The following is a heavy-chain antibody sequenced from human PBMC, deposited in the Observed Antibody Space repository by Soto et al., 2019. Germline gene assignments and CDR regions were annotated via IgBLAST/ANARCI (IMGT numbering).Heavy chain of an antibody. CDR3: ARDLHSGAYSGADY. Sequence: QVQLVQSGAEVKKPGSSVKVSCKASGNTFSTYAIIWVRQAPGQGLEWMGGIVPIFDTSTYAQKFQGRITITADKSSTTSYMELSSLTSEDTGFSYCARDLHSGAYSGADYWGQGTLVTVSS. CDR2: IVPIFDTS. V-gene: IGHV1-69*06. CDR1: GNTFSTYA. J-gene: IGHJ4*02. D-gene: IGHD1-26*01.